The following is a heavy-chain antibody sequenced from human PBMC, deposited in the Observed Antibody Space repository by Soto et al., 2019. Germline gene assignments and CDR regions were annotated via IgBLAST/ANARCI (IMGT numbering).Heavy chain of an antibody. CDR3: AKAYFVWSSEQPYYFDY. D-gene: IGHD3-16*01. V-gene: IGHV3-23*01. J-gene: IGHJ4*02. CDR1: GFTFSNYA. CDR2: ISGSGGRL. Sequence: EVQLLDSGGGLVQPGGSLRLSCAASGFTFSNYAMTRVRQGPGKGLEWVSGISGSGGRLYYADSVKGRFTISRDNSKSTLYLQMNSLRAEDTAVYYCAKAYFVWSSEQPYYFDYWGQGTLVTVSS.